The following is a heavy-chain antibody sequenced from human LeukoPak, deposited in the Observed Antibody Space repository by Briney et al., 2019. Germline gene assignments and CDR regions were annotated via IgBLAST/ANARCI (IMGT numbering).Heavy chain of an antibody. CDR2: ISYDGSNK. CDR1: GFTFSSYG. CDR3: AKPSGSGFDY. Sequence: GRSLRLSCAASGFTFSSYGMHWVRQAPGKGLEWVAVISYDGSNKYYADSVKGRFTISRDNSKNTLYLQMNSLRAEDTAVYYCAKPSGSGFDYWGQGTLVTVSS. J-gene: IGHJ4*02. V-gene: IGHV3-30*18. D-gene: IGHD1-26*01.